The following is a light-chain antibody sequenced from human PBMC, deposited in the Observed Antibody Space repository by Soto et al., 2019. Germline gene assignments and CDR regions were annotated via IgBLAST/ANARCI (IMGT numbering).Light chain of an antibody. J-gene: IGKJ5*01. V-gene: IGKV1-39*01. CDR3: QQIYTSTEIT. CDR1: QSISIY. Sequence: IQMAKSPSSLSASLGDRFTITCLGSQSISIYLNWYQLKPGKAPNLLMYGASYLKSGVPTRFSGSGSGTDFTLTISSLQPEDFAIYYCQQIYTSTEITFGQGTRLEFK. CDR2: GAS.